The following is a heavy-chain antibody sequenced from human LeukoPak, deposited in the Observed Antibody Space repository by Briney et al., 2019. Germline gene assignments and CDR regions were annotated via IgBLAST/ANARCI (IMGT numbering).Heavy chain of an antibody. CDR3: ARAAVAWSYYYYGMDV. Sequence: SVKVSCKASGGTFSSYAISWVRQAPGQGLAWMGGIIPIFGTANYAQKFQGRVTITADESTSTAYMELSSLRSEDTAVYYCARAAVAWSYYYYGMDVWGQGTTVTVSS. D-gene: IGHD6-19*01. CDR1: GGTFSSYA. CDR2: IIPIFGTA. V-gene: IGHV1-69*13. J-gene: IGHJ6*02.